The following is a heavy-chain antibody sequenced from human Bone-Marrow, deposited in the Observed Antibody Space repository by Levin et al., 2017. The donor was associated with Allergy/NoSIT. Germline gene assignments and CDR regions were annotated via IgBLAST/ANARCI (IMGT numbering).Heavy chain of an antibody. J-gene: IGHJ4*02. Sequence: ASVRVSCKVSGYSLKDLSIHWVRQAPGKGLEWMGGFDPKYDDTIYAQKFQGRVTMTEDTSTDTAYMELRSLRSEDTAVYYCATPLYSSSTFDYWAQGTLVTVSS. D-gene: IGHD6-6*01. CDR3: ATPLYSSSTFDY. CDR1: GYSLKDLS. CDR2: FDPKYDDT. V-gene: IGHV1-24*01.